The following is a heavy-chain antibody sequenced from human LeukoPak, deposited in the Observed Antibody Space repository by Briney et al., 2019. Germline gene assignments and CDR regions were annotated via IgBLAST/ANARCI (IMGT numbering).Heavy chain of an antibody. D-gene: IGHD6-13*01. CDR2: ISSSRSYI. V-gene: IGHV3-21*01. CDR1: GFSFDTHS. J-gene: IGHJ5*02. CDR3: ARDRIAAYNWFDP. Sequence: SGGSLRLSCGASGFSFDTHSMNWVRQAPGKGLEWVSYISSSRSYIFYADSVKGRFTISRDNPKNSLYLQMNSLRSEDTAVYYCARDRIAAYNWFDPWGQGTLVTVSS.